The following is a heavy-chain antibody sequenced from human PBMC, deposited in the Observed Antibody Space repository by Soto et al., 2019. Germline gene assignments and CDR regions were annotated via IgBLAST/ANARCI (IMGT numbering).Heavy chain of an antibody. V-gene: IGHV3-66*01. CDR2: INSGGNT. Sequence: EVQLVESGGTLVQPGGSLRLSCAASGFDASVNYMTWVRQAPVKGLEWVSAINSGGNTFYADSAKGRFTISRDNSKNTLYLQMNSLRVEDTAMYYCVRENYYYGMDVWGQGTAVTVSS. CDR3: VRENYYYGMDV. J-gene: IGHJ6*02. CDR1: GFDASVNY.